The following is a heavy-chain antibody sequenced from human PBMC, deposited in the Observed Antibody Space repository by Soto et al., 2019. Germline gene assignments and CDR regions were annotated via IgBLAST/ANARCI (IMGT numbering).Heavy chain of an antibody. CDR1: GVTFSSYA. J-gene: IGHJ4*02. D-gene: IGHD6-13*01. V-gene: IGHV1-69*01. CDR3: ARYDPVAADFSEY. Sequence: QVQLVQSGAEVKKPRSSVTVSCKASGVTFSSYAISWVRQAPGPGLEWMGGIIPSFGTANYEQKFQSRVTITADECTSTAYMELSSLRSEDTAVYCCARYDPVAADFSEYLGQVTLVTVAS. CDR2: IIPSFGTA.